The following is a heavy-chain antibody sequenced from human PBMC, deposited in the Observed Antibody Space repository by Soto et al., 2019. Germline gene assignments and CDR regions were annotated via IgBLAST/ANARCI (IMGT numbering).Heavy chain of an antibody. CDR2: IYYSGST. CDR3: ARERGGYFSGGSCYGHTLFDP. CDR1: GGSISSYY. J-gene: IGHJ5*02. Sequence: SETLSLTCTVSGGSISSYYWSWIRQPPGKGLEWIGYIYYSGSTNYNPSLKSRVTISVDTSKNQFSLKLSSVTAADTAVYYCARERGGYFSGGSCYGHTLFDPWGLGTLVTVSS. D-gene: IGHD2-15*01. V-gene: IGHV4-59*01.